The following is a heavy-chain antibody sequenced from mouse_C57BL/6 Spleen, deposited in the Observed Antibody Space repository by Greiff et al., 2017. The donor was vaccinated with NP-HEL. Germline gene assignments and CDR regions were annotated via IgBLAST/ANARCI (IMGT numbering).Heavy chain of an antibody. J-gene: IGHJ3*01. CDR1: GFTFSSYA. Sequence: EVKLVESGGGLVKPGGSLKLSCAASGFTFSSYAMSWVRQTPEKRLEWVATISDGGSYTYYPDKVKGRFTISRDNAKNNLYLQMSHLKSEDTAMYYCARDDYDEDWFAYWGQGTLVTVSA. D-gene: IGHD2-4*01. CDR3: ARDDYDEDWFAY. V-gene: IGHV5-4*01. CDR2: ISDGGSYT.